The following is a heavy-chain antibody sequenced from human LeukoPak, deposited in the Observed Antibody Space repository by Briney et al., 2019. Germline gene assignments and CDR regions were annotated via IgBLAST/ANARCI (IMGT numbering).Heavy chain of an antibody. V-gene: IGHV3-33*01. CDR2: IWYDGSNK. D-gene: IGHD3-22*01. CDR1: GFIFSSYG. CDR3: ARGNYDRSGYSDY. Sequence: GGSLRLSCAASGFIFSSYGMHWVRQAPGKGLEWVAVIWYDGSNKYYADSVKGRFTISRDNSKNTLYLQMNSLRAEDAAVYYCARGNYDRSGYSDYWGQGTLVTVSS. J-gene: IGHJ4*02.